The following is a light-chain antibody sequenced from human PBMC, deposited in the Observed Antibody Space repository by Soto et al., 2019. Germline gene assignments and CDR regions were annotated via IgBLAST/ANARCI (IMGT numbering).Light chain of an antibody. CDR3: SSYTSRSTLV. J-gene: IGLJ2*01. CDR2: EVS. CDR1: SSYVGGYNY. Sequence: QPASLSGSPGQSITISCSGTSSYVGGYNYVSWYQQHPGKAPKLMIYEVSNRPSGVSNRFSDSKSGNTASLTISGLQAEDEADYYCSSYTSRSTLVFGEGTQLTVL. V-gene: IGLV2-14*01.